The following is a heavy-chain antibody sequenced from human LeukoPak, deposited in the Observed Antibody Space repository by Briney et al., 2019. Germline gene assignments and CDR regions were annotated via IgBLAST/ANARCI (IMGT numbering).Heavy chain of an antibody. J-gene: IGHJ6*03. V-gene: IGHV1-2*02. CDR2: INPNSGAT. CDR1: GYTFTAYY. CDR3: ARGTAMVSHYYYYMDV. Sequence: ASVKVSCKASGYTFTAYYIHWLRQAPGQGLEWMGWINPNSGATKYAQEFQDRVTVTRDTSVGTAYMELPGLRSDDTAIYYCARGTAMVSHYYYYMDVWGKGTTVTVSS. D-gene: IGHD5-18*01.